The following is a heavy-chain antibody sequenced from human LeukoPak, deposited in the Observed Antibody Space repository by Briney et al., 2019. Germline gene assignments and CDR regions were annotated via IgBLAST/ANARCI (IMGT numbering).Heavy chain of an antibody. CDR3: ARGGIQYKNWFDP. V-gene: IGHV1-69*04. Sequence: SVKVSCKASGGTFSSYAISWVRQAPGQGLEWMGRIIPILGIANYAQKFQGRVTITADKSTSTACMELSSLRSEDTAVYYCARGGIQYKNWFDPWGQGTLVTVSS. CDR1: GGTFSSYA. J-gene: IGHJ5*02. D-gene: IGHD1-14*01. CDR2: IIPILGIA.